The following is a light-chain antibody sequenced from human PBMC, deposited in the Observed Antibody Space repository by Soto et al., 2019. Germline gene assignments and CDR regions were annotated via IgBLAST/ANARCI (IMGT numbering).Light chain of an antibody. CDR1: SSDVGGYNY. CDR3: SSYTSSSTR. J-gene: IGLJ1*01. V-gene: IGLV2-14*01. Sequence: QSVLTQPASVSGSPGQSITISCTGTSSDVGGYNYVSWYQQHPGKAPKLMIYDVSNRPSGVSNRFSGSKSGNTASLTISGLQAEDEDDYYCSSYTSSSTRFGTGTKVTVL. CDR2: DVS.